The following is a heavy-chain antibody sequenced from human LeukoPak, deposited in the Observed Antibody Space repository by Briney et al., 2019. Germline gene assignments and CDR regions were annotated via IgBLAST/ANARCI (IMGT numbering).Heavy chain of an antibody. CDR2: ISTYNGNT. CDR3: ARDLSAYYDSSGYSHFDY. D-gene: IGHD3-22*01. J-gene: IGHJ4*02. CDR1: GYTFTSYG. Sequence: ASVKVSCKASGYTFTSYGISWVRQAPGQGLEWMGWISTYNGNTNYAQKLQGRVTMTTDTSTSTAYMELRSLRSGDTAVYYCARDLSAYYDSSGYSHFDYWGQGTLVTVSS. V-gene: IGHV1-18*01.